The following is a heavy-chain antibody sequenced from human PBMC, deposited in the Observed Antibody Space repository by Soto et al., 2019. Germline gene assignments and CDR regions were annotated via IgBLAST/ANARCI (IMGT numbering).Heavy chain of an antibody. CDR3: SRDSEGAVAGTSFYDY. CDR1: GFTFSSYA. V-gene: IGHV3-30-3*01. D-gene: IGHD6-19*01. J-gene: IGHJ4*02. Sequence: GGSLRLSCAASGFTFSSYAMHWVRQAPGKGLEWVAVISYDGSNKYYADSVKGRFTISRDNSKNTLYLQMNSLRAEDTAVYYCSRDSEGAVAGTSFYDYWGQGTLVTVST. CDR2: ISYDGSNK.